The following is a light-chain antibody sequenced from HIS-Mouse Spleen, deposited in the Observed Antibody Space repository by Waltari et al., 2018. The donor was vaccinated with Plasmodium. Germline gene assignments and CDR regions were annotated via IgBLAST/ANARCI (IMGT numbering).Light chain of an antibody. CDR2: GAS. Sequence: EIVMTQSPATLSVSPGERATLACGARQGVSSNLAWYQQKPGQAPRLLIYGASTRATGIPARFSGSGSGTEFTLTISRLQSEDFAVYYCQQYNNWSFTFGPGTKVDIK. CDR3: QQYNNWSFT. CDR1: QGVSSN. J-gene: IGKJ3*01. V-gene: IGKV3-15*01.